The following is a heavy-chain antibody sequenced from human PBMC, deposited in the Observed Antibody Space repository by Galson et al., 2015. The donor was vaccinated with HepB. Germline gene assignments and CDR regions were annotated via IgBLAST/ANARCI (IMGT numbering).Heavy chain of an antibody. CDR2: INGGNGNT. J-gene: IGHJ4*02. D-gene: IGHD3-16*02. CDR1: GYTLTSHA. V-gene: IGHV1-3*01. Sequence: SVKVSCKASGYTLTSHAMHWARQAPGQRLEWMGWINGGNGNTKYSEKFQGRVTISRDTSASTAYMELSSLRSEDTAVYYCARGYVWGSYRYDYWGQGTLVTVSS. CDR3: ARGYVWGSYRYDY.